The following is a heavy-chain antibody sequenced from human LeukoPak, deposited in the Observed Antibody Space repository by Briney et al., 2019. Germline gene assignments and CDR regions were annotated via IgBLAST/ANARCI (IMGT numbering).Heavy chain of an antibody. Sequence: APVKGSCKASGYTFTGYYMHWVRQAPGQGLEWMGWINPDSGGTNYAQKFQGRVTMTRDMSTSTVYMELSSLRSEDTAVYYCARDRSSGPVDYWGQGTLVTVSS. D-gene: IGHD6-6*01. V-gene: IGHV1-2*02. CDR2: INPDSGGT. CDR3: ARDRSSGPVDY. CDR1: GYTFTGYY. J-gene: IGHJ4*02.